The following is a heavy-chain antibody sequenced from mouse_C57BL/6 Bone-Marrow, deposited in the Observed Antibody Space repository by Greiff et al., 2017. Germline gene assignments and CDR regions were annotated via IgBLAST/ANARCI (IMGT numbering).Heavy chain of an antibody. J-gene: IGHJ4*01. CDR1: GYSITSGYY. CDR2: ISYDGSN. D-gene: IGHD1-1*01. Sequence: EVQLQESGPGLVKPSQSLSLTCSVTGYSITSGYYWNWIRQFPGNKLEWMGYISYDGSNNYNPSLKNRISITRDTSKNQFFLKLNSVTTEDTATYYCARGDYYGRERFYAMDYWGQGTSVTVSS. V-gene: IGHV3-6*01. CDR3: ARGDYYGRERFYAMDY.